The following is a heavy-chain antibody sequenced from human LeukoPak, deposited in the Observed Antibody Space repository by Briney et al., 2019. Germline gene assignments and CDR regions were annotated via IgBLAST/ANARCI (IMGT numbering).Heavy chain of an antibody. Sequence: GASVKVSCKASGYTFTACYMHWVRQAPGQGLEWMGRINPNSGSTSYAQKFQGRVTMTRDTSTSTVYMELSSLRSEDTAVYYCARVEVGGYVSGYWGQGTLVTVSS. CDR2: INPNSGST. CDR3: ARVEVGGYVSGY. J-gene: IGHJ4*02. CDR1: GYTFTACY. V-gene: IGHV1-46*01. D-gene: IGHD1-26*01.